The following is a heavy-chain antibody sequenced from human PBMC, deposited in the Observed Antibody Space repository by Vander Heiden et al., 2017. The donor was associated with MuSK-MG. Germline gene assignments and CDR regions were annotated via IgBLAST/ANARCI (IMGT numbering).Heavy chain of an antibody. V-gene: IGHV3-33*06. D-gene: IGHD1-26*01. CDR2: IWYDGSNK. J-gene: IGHJ4*02. Sequence: QVQLVESGGGVVQPGRSLRLSCAASGFTFSSYGMHWVRQAPGKGLEWVAVIWYDGSNKYYADSVKGRFTISRDNFKNTLYLQMNSLRAEDTAVYYCAKDKYSGSYHGFDYWGQGTLVTVSS. CDR1: GFTFSSYG. CDR3: AKDKYSGSYHGFDY.